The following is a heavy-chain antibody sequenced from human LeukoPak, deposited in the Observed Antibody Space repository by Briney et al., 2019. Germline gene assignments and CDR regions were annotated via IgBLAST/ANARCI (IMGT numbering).Heavy chain of an antibody. CDR3: ARAPYSYGPFDY. J-gene: IGHJ4*02. D-gene: IGHD5-18*01. CDR1: GFPFSTNS. V-gene: IGHV3-21*01. CDR2: ISSSSSYI. Sequence: PGGPRRPSWAALGFPFSTNSINWSRRAPGKGLKWVSSISSSSSYIYYADSVKGRFTISRDNAKNSLYLQMNSLRAEDTAVYYCARAPYSYGPFDYWGQGTLVTVSS.